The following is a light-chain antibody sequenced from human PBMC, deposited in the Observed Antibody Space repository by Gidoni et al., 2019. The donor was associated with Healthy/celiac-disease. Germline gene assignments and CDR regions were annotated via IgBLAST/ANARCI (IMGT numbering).Light chain of an antibody. CDR3: QQRSNWPLT. V-gene: IGKV3-11*01. Sequence: EIVLTHSPATLSLSPGERATLSGRASQSVSSYLDWYQQKPGQAPRLLIYDASNRATGIPARFSGSGSGTDFTLTISSLEPEDFAVYYCQQRSNWPLTFGGGTKVEI. CDR1: QSVSSY. J-gene: IGKJ4*01. CDR2: DAS.